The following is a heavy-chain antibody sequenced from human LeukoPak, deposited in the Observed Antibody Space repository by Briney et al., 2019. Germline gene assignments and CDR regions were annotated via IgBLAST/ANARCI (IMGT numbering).Heavy chain of an antibody. D-gene: IGHD3-16*01. J-gene: IGHJ4*02. V-gene: IGHV1-2*04. CDR1: GYTFTSYD. Sequence: ASVKVSCKASGYTFTSYDINWVRQATGQGLEWTGWINPNSGGTNYAQKFQGWVTMTRDTSISTAYMELSRLRSDDTAVYYCARGTHTFGGVRVLDYWGQGTLVTVSS. CDR2: INPNSGGT. CDR3: ARGTHTFGGVRVLDY.